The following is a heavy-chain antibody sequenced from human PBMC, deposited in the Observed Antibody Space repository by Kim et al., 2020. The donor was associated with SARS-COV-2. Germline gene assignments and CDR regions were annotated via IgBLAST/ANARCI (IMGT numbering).Heavy chain of an antibody. V-gene: IGHV3-23*03. CDR3: AKAPKAVPAAVIVDY. Sequence: ESVKGRFTISRDKSKNTLYLQMNSLRAEDTAVYYCAKAPKAVPAAVIVDYWGQGTLVTVSS. J-gene: IGHJ4*02. D-gene: IGHD2-2*01.